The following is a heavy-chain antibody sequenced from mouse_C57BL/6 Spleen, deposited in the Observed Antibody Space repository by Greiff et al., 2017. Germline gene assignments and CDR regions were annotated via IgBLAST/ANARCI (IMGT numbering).Heavy chain of an antibody. V-gene: IGHV1-80*01. J-gene: IGHJ2*01. CDR2: IYPGDGDT. CDR1: GYAFSSYW. D-gene: IGHD1-1*01. CDR3: ARDYGSSTFGY. Sequence: VQLQQSGAELVKPGASVKISCKASGYAFSSYWMNWVKQRPGTGLEWIGQIYPGDGDTNYNGKFKGKATLTAAKSSSTVYMQLSSLTSEDSAVYFCARDYGSSTFGYWGQGTTLTVSS.